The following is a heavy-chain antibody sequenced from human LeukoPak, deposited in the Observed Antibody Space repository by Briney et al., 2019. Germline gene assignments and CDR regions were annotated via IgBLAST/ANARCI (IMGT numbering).Heavy chain of an antibody. D-gene: IGHD2/OR15-2a*01. CDR3: ARYAMSAYFWDY. CDR1: GGSISGYY. J-gene: IGHJ4*02. CDR2: IYYSGNT. V-gene: IGHV4-59*01. Sequence: SETLSLTCTVSGGSISGYYWSWIRQSPGKGLEYIGFIYYSGNTNYNLSLKSRVTISVDTSTNHFSLKLMSVTAADSAVYYCARYAMSAYFWDYWGQGTLVTVSS.